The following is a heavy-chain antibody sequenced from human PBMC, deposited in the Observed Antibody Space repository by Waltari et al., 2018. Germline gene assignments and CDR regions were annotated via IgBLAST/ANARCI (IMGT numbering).Heavy chain of an antibody. Sequence: EVQLVESGGGLVQPGGSLRLSCAASGFTLSGTWLHWVRQVPGKGVVWVSCIRGDVCTINYADSLKCRFTISRDTAKNTLYLQMNSLRAEDTAVFYCARGAELRGQGILVTVSS. J-gene: IGHJ4*02. V-gene: IGHV3-74*01. CDR1: GFTLSGTW. D-gene: IGHD3-10*01. CDR2: IRGDVCTI. CDR3: ARGAEL.